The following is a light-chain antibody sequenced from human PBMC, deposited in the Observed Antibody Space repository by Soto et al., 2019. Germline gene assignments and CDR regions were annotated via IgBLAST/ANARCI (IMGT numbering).Light chain of an antibody. V-gene: IGKV1-9*01. Sequence: DIQLTQSPSFLSASVGDRVTITCRASQGISSYFAWYQQKPGKAPKLLIYAASTLQSGVPSRFSGSGSGTEFTLTISSLQPEDFATYYCQQLNSYPLFTFGPATKVDIK. CDR1: QGISSY. J-gene: IGKJ3*01. CDR3: QQLNSYPLFT. CDR2: AAS.